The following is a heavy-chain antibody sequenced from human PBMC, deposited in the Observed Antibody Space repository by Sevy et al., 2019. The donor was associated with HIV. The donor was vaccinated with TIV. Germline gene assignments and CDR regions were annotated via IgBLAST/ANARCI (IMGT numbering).Heavy chain of an antibody. J-gene: IGHJ3*01. CDR3: ARGVGGPGVMISFGGVKYGFDF. Sequence: SDTLSLTCTVSGASISTTDYYWSWIRQPPGKGLEWIGYIHYTGTTYYNPSLKSRLSRISVDTSRNQFSLKLSSVTAADTAVYYCARGVGGPGVMISFGGVKYGFDFWGQGIMVTVSS. CDR1: GASISTTDYY. D-gene: IGHD3-16*01. V-gene: IGHV4-30-4*02. CDR2: IHYTGTT.